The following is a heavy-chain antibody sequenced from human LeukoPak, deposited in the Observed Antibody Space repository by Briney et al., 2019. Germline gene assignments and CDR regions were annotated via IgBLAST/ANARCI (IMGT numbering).Heavy chain of an antibody. D-gene: IGHD3/OR15-3a*01. Sequence: PSETLSLTCTVSGGSISSSNSYWGWIRQPPGKGLEWIGSIYCTGNTYYNASLKSRVTISIDTSKNQISLRLTSVTATDTAMYYCARQTGSGLFTLPGGQGTLVTVSS. CDR3: ARQTGSGLFTLP. CDR1: GGSISSSNSY. J-gene: IGHJ4*02. V-gene: IGHV4-39*01. CDR2: IYCTGNT.